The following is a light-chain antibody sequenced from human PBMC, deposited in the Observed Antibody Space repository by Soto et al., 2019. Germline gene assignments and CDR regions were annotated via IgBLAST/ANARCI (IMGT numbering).Light chain of an antibody. CDR1: SSDVGGYNY. Sequence: QSVLTQPRSVSGSPGQSVTISCTGTSSDVGGYNYVSWYQQHPGKAPKLLIYDVSQRPSGVPDRFSGSKSGTTASLTISGLQAEDEADYYCCSYAGSSIYVVFGGGTQLTVL. J-gene: IGLJ2*01. CDR2: DVS. CDR3: CSYAGSSIYVV. V-gene: IGLV2-11*01.